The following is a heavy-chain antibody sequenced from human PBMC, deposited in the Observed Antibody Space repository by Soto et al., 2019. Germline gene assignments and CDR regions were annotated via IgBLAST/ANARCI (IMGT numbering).Heavy chain of an antibody. CDR1: GFTFSNAW. CDR2: IKSKTDGVTT. J-gene: IGHJ4*02. CDR3: TTAGDWLVTGGEPYLDY. D-gene: IGHD2-21*01. Sequence: GGSLRLSCAASGFTFSNAWMSWVRQAPGKGLEWVGRIKSKTDGVTTDYAAPVKGRFTISRDDSKNTLYLQMNSLKTEDTAVYYCTTAGDWLVTGGEPYLDYWGQGTLVTVSS. V-gene: IGHV3-15*01.